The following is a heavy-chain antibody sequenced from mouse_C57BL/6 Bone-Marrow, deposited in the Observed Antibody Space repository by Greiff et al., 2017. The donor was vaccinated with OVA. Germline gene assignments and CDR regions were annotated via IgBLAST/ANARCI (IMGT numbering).Heavy chain of an antibody. Sequence: EVMLVESGGDLVKPGGSLKLSCAASGFTFSSYGMSWVRQTPDKRLEWVATISSGGSYTYYPDSVKGRFTISRDNAKNTLYLQMSSLKSEDTAMYYCARYYYGSSSLCAMDYWGQGTSVTVSS. J-gene: IGHJ4*01. V-gene: IGHV5-6*01. CDR3: ARYYYGSSSLCAMDY. D-gene: IGHD1-1*01. CDR1: GFTFSSYG. CDR2: ISSGGSYT.